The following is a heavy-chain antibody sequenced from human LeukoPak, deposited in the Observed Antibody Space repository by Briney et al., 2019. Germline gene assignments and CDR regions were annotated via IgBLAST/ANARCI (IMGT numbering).Heavy chain of an antibody. J-gene: IGHJ4*02. D-gene: IGHD3-3*01. CDR2: IKQDGSEK. V-gene: IGHV3-7*01. CDR3: ASEIIFGSFDY. Sequence: GGSLRLSCAASGFTFSSYWMSWVRQAPGKGLEWVANIKQDGSEKYYVDSVKGRFTISRDNAKNTLYLQMNSLRAEDTAVYYCASEIIFGSFDYWGQGTLVTVSS. CDR1: GFTFSSYW.